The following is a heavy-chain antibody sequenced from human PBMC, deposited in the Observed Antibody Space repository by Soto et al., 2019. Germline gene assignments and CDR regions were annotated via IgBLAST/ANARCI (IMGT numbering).Heavy chain of an antibody. CDR3: ARHHGPTTSENWFDP. J-gene: IGHJ5*02. D-gene: IGHD5-12*01. CDR1: GYTFFTYD. CDR2: ISTYSGDT. Sequence: QVHLVQSGVEVKTPGASVKVSCQASGYTFFTYDISWVRQAPGQGLEWMGWISTYSGDTKYAQKFQVRVTMTTDTSTTTAYLELRSLRSDDTAVYYCARHHGPTTSENWFDPWGKGTLVTVSS. V-gene: IGHV1-18*01.